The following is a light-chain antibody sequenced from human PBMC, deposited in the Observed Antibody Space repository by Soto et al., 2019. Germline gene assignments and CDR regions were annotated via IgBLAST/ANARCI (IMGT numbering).Light chain of an antibody. CDR2: VNSDGRH. CDR3: QTWDTGLV. CDR1: SGHSTYA. J-gene: IGLJ2*01. V-gene: IGLV4-69*02. Sequence: QLVLTQSPSASASLGASVRLTCTLSSGHSTYAIAWHQQQPEKGPRYLMKVNSDGRHSNGGGIPDRFSGSSSGAERYLTISSLQSEDEADYYCQTWDTGLVFGGGTKLTVL.